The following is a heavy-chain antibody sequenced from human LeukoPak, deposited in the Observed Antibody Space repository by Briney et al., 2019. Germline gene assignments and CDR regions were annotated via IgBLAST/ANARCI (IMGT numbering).Heavy chain of an antibody. V-gene: IGHV3-15*01. J-gene: IGHJ4*02. CDR1: GFAFSSYW. Sequence: GGSLRLSCAASGFAFSSYWMSWLRQAPGKGLEWVGRIKSNSDGGTTDYAASVKGRFTISRDDSKNTVYLQMNSLKTEDTAVYYCLWWDYWGQGTLVTVSS. CDR2: IKSNSDGGTT. D-gene: IGHD2-21*01. CDR3: LWWDY.